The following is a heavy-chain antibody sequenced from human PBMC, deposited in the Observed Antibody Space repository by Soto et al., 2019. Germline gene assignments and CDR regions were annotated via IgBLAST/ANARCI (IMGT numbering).Heavy chain of an antibody. V-gene: IGHV1-2*04. J-gene: IGHJ1*01. CDR1: GYTFTGYY. CDR2: INPNSGGT. CDR3: AVSSSWYREYFRH. Sequence: QVQLVQSGAEVKKPGASVKVSCKASGYTFTGYYMHWVRQAPGQGLEWMGWINPNSGGTNYAQKFQGWVTMTRDTSISTAYMERSRLRSDDTAVYYCAVSSSWYREYFRHWGQGTLVTVSS. D-gene: IGHD6-13*01.